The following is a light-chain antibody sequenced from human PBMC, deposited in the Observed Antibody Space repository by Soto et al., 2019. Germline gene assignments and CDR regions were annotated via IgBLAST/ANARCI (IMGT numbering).Light chain of an antibody. CDR1: QGVRRY. J-gene: IGKJ3*01. CDR2: GAS. Sequence: MQPTVTRPLPPEERAALSCRSSQGVRRYLAWYQQKPGEGPRLLIYGASRRATGIPDRFSGSGSGTDFILTISRLEPEDFAVYYCQHYDNSPPSVTFGPGTKVDIK. CDR3: QHYDNSPPSVT. V-gene: IGKV3-20*01.